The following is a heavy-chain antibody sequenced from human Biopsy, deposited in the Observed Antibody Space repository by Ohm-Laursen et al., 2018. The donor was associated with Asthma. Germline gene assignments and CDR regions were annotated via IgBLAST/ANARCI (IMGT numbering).Heavy chain of an antibody. J-gene: IGHJ4*01. Sequence: GASVKVSCKASGYTFNSVAVMWVRQAPGQGLEWMGWINTNSGTPTYVQGFTGRFVFSLDTSVNTAHLQISSLKAEDTAVYYCARMISYYHEMRAPFFDYWGQEPWSPSPQ. CDR2: INTNSGTP. D-gene: IGHD3-22*01. CDR1: GYTFNSVA. CDR3: ARMISYYHEMRAPFFDY. V-gene: IGHV7-4-1*02.